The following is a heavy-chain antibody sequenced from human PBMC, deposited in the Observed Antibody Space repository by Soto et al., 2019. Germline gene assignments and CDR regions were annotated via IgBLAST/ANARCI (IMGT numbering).Heavy chain of an antibody. D-gene: IGHD6-6*01. J-gene: IGHJ4*02. Sequence: EVELVESGGGLVKPGGSLKLSCAASGFTFRTYYMIWVRQAPGKGLEWVSTISAGSSNIYYAPSVKGRFTISRDNAKNLLDLKINSLRDEDTAVYYCARQYPSSSRHFDHWGQGTLVIVSS. V-gene: IGHV3-21*01. CDR2: ISAGSSNI. CDR1: GFTFRTYY. CDR3: ARQYPSSSRHFDH.